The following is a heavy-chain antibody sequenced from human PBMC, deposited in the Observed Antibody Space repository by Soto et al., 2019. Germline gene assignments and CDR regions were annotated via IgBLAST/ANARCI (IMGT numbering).Heavy chain of an antibody. V-gene: IGHV4-39*01. CDR1: GGSISSSSYY. CDR2: IYYSGST. D-gene: IGHD2-2*01. J-gene: IGHJ4*02. Sequence: QLPLQESGPGLVKPSETLSLTCTVSGGSISSSSYYWGWIRQPPGKGLEWIGSIYYSGSTYYNPSLKSRVTISVDTSKNQFSLKLSSVTAADTAVYYCAKMGGYCSSTSCYDYWGQGTLVTVSS. CDR3: AKMGGYCSSTSCYDY.